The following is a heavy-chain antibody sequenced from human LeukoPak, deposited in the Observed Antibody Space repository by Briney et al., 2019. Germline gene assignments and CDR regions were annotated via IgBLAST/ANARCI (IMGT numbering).Heavy chain of an antibody. D-gene: IGHD6-19*01. CDR3: AGQYSSGWYGRAFNY. V-gene: IGHV3-30*04. Sequence: PGGSLRLSCVASGFSFSDSVIHWVRQAPGKGLEWVAVISHDVKTTYYADSVKGRFTISRDNSKNTLYLQMNSLRAEDTAVYYCAGQYSSGWYGRAFNYWGQGTLVTVSS. CDR1: GFSFSDSV. J-gene: IGHJ4*02. CDR2: ISHDVKTT.